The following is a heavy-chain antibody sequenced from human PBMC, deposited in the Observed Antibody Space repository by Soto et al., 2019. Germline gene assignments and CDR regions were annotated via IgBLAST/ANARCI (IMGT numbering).Heavy chain of an antibody. J-gene: IGHJ3*02. Sequence: QVQLVESGGGVVQPGTSLRLSCAASGPMFNFYGMHWVRQAPGKGLEWGAVIWNDGSEKYYADSVKGRFTVSRDNSKNTLYLQLDNLSAEDTAVYYCAREGVWTSSYRGALDIWGQGTLVTVSS. CDR1: GPMFNFYG. CDR3: AREGVWTSSYRGALDI. CDR2: IWNDGSEK. D-gene: IGHD3-16*02. V-gene: IGHV3-33*01.